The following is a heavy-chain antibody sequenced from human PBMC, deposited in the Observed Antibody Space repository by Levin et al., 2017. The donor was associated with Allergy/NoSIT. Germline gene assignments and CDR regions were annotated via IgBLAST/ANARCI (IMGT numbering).Heavy chain of an antibody. CDR1: GFTFSNAW. CDR3: TTTIRWSPVDLDY. D-gene: IGHD4-23*01. Sequence: GESLKISCAASGFTFSNAWMSWVRQAPGKGLEWVGRIKSKSDGGTTEDAAPVKGRLTISREDSKNMLFLQMNNLKAEDTGVYYCTTTIRWSPVDLDYWGQGTLVTVSS. V-gene: IGHV3-15*01. CDR2: IKSKSDGGTT. J-gene: IGHJ4*02.